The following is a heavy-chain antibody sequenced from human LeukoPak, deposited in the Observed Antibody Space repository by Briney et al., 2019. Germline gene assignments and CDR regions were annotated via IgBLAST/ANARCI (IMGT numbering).Heavy chain of an antibody. Sequence: PSQTLSLTCTVSGGSIRSGDYYWSWSRQPPGKGLEWIGYIYYSGSTYYNPSLKSRVTISVDTSKNQFSLKLSSVTAADTAVYYCASYGDLQYFQHWGQGTLVTVSS. J-gene: IGHJ1*01. CDR2: IYYSGST. CDR3: ASYGDLQYFQH. CDR1: GGSIRSGDYY. V-gene: IGHV4-30-4*08. D-gene: IGHD4-17*01.